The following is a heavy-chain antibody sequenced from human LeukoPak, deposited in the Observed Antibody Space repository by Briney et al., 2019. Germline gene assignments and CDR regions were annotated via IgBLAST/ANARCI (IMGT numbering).Heavy chain of an antibody. V-gene: IGHV3-64*01. CDR3: ARGEAYSSGWYPPSHFDY. J-gene: IGHJ4*02. CDR1: GFTFSSYA. CDR2: ISSNGGST. D-gene: IGHD6-19*01. Sequence: GGSLRLSCAASGFTFSSYAMHWVRQAPGKGLEYVSAISSNGGSTYYANSVKGRFTISRDNSKNTLYLQMGSLRAEDTAVYYCARGEAYSSGWYPPSHFDYWGQGTLVTVSS.